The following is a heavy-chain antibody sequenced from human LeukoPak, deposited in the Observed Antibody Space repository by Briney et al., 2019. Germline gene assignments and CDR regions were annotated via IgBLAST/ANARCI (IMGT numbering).Heavy chain of an antibody. Sequence: GGSLRLSCAASGFTFSSYGMHWVRQAPGKGLEWVAVISYDGSNKYYADSVKGRFTISRDNSKNTLYLQMNSLRAEDTAVYYCAKPLLEYTVTTPYGYWGQGTLVTVSP. CDR3: AKPLLEYTVTTPYGY. CDR1: GFTFSSYG. J-gene: IGHJ4*02. CDR2: ISYDGSNK. D-gene: IGHD4-17*01. V-gene: IGHV3-30*18.